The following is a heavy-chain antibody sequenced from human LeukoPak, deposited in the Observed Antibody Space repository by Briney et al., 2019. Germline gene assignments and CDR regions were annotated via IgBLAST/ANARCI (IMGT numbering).Heavy chain of an antibody. CDR1: GFTFSSYR. V-gene: IGHV3-30*18. CDR2: ISYDGSNK. Sequence: GGSLRLSCAASGFTFSSYRMHWVRQAPGKGLEWVAVISYDGSNKYYADSVKGRFTISRDNSKNTLYLQMNSLRAEGTAVYYCAKIHYFDYWGQGTLVTVSS. CDR3: AKIHYFDY. J-gene: IGHJ4*02.